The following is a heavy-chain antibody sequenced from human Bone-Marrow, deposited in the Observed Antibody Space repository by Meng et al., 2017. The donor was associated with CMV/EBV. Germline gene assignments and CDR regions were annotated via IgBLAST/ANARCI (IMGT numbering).Heavy chain of an antibody. CDR2: INPSGGST. Sequence: ASVKVSCKASGYTFTSYYMHWVRQAPGQGLEWMGIINPSGGSTSYAQKFQGRVTMTRDTSTSTVYMELSSLRSEDTAVYYCARELSVITIFGVPDGGAWFDPWGQGTLVTVSS. J-gene: IGHJ5*02. CDR1: GYTFTSYY. CDR3: ARELSVITIFGVPDGGAWFDP. V-gene: IGHV1-46*01. D-gene: IGHD3-3*01.